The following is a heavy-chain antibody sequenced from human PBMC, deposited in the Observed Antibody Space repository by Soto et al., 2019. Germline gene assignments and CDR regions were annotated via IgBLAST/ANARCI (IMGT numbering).Heavy chain of an antibody. CDR1: GYTFTSYD. CDR2: MNPNSGNT. V-gene: IGHV1-8*01. CDR3: ATRPWVELLRFDP. D-gene: IGHD1-7*01. Sequence: ASVKVSCKASGYTFTSYDINWVRQATGQGLEWMGWMNPNSGNTGYAQKFQGRVTMTRNTSISTAYMELSSLRSEDTAVYYCATRPWVELLRFDPWGQGTLVTVSS. J-gene: IGHJ5*02.